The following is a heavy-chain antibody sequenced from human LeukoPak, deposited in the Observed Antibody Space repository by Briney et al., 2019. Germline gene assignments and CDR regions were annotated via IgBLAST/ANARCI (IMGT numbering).Heavy chain of an antibody. D-gene: IGHD6-19*01. J-gene: IGHJ4*02. Sequence: GGSLRLSCAASGFTFSNYAMRWVRQAPGKGLEWVSGICGSGGRTYYADSVKGRFTISRDNSKNTLYLQMNSLRAEDTAVYYCAKKDLQWLPPNGALTPDYWGQGTLVTVSS. CDR3: AKKDLQWLPPNGALTPDY. CDR1: GFTFSNYA. V-gene: IGHV3-23*01. CDR2: ICGSGGRT.